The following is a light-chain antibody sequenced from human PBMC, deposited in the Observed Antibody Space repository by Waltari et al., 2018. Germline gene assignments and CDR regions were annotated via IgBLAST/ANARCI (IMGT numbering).Light chain of an antibody. CDR2: GAF. V-gene: IGKV3-15*01. Sequence: EIVMTQSPAALSVSPGERATLSGRASQSISNNLAWYQHKPGQPPRLLISGAFTRATGVPARFSGSGSGTEFTLTISSLQSEDSAIYFCQQYNTWPPSTFGQGTKLEIK. CDR1: QSISNN. J-gene: IGKJ2*02. CDR3: QQYNTWPPST.